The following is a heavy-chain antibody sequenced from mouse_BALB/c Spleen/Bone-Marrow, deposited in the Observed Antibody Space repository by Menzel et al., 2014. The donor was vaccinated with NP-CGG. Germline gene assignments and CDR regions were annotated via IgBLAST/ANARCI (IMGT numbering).Heavy chain of an antibody. J-gene: IGHJ3*01. CDR2: INPSNGRT. CDR3: ARGGRYDERTWFAY. Sequence: QVQLQQPGAELVKPGASVKLSCKASGYTFTSYWMHWVKQRPGQGLEWIGEINPSNGRTNYNEKFKSKATLTVDKSSSTAYTHLSSLTSEDSAVYYCARGGRYDERTWFAYWGQGTLVTVSA. D-gene: IGHD2-14*01. V-gene: IGHV1S81*02. CDR1: GYTFTSYW.